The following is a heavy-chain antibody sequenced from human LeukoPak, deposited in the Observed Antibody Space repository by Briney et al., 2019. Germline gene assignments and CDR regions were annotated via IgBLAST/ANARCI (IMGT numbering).Heavy chain of an antibody. CDR1: GFTCSSYW. Sequence: GGSLRCSCAASGFTCSSYWMNWVRQSPGKGLEWVANIKQDGRGKYYVDSVKGRFTISRDNAKNSLYLQMNSLRAADTDVYYCARDLYYYDSSGYGGYYYYYGMDVWGQGTTVTVSS. V-gene: IGHV3-7*01. D-gene: IGHD3-22*01. CDR3: ARDLYYYDSSGYGGYYYYYGMDV. J-gene: IGHJ6*02. CDR2: IKQDGRGK.